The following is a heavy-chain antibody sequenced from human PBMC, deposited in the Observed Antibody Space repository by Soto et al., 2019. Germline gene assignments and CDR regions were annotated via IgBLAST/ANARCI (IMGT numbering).Heavy chain of an antibody. CDR1: GFTFSSYA. Sequence: EVQLLESGGGLVQPGGSLTLSCATSGFTFSSYAMVWVRQAAEKGLEWVASISNNGDTAYYADSVKGRFTISRGNSEHTLYLQMHGLRADDTALYFCAKSRVFIGAIVTLLDSWGQGTQVTVSS. D-gene: IGHD3-16*02. V-gene: IGHV3-23*01. CDR2: ISNNGDTA. CDR3: AKSRVFIGAIVTLLDS. J-gene: IGHJ4*02.